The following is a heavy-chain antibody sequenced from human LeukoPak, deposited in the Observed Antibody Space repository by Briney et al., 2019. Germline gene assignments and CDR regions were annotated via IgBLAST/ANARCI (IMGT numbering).Heavy chain of an antibody. V-gene: IGHV3-23*01. CDR2: ISGSGGST. Sequence: GGSLRLSCAASGFIFSNYAMSWVRQAPGKGPEWVSGISGSGGSTYYADSVKGRFTISRDNSKNTLYLQMNSLRAEDTAVYYCAKDRWFDPWGQGTLVTVSS. J-gene: IGHJ5*02. CDR3: AKDRWFDP. CDR1: GFIFSNYA.